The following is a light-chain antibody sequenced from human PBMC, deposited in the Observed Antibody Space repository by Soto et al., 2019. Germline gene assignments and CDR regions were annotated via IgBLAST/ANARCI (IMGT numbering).Light chain of an antibody. CDR2: AAS. Sequence: DIQMTQSPSSLSASVGDRATITCRASQSIGVYLNWYQQRPGKAPNLLIHAASSLQSGVPSRFSGSGSGTDFTLTITSLQPEDFATFYCQQSYSTPQTFGQGTKVDIK. J-gene: IGKJ1*01. V-gene: IGKV1-39*01. CDR1: QSIGVY. CDR3: QQSYSTPQT.